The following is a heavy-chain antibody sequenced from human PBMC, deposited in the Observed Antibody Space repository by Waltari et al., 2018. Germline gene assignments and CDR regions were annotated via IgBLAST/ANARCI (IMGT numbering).Heavy chain of an antibody. D-gene: IGHD6-13*01. V-gene: IGHV4-39*01. Sequence: QLQLQESGPGLVKPSETLSLTCTVSGGSISSSSYYWGWIRQPPGKGLEWIGSIYYSGSTYYNPSLKSRVTISVDTSKNQFSLKLSSVTAADTAVYYCARHSSSWNFDYWGQGTLVTVSS. CDR2: IYYSGST. J-gene: IGHJ4*02. CDR3: ARHSSSWNFDY. CDR1: GGSISSSSYY.